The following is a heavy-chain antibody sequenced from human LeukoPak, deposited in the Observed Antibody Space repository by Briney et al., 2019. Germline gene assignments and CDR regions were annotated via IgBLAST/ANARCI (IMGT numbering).Heavy chain of an antibody. Sequence: ASVKVSCTASGYTFTSYDINWVRQATGQGLAWMGWMNPNSGNTGYAQKFQGRVTMTRNTSISTAYMELSSLRSEDTAVYYCARSDTAMVLFDYWGQGTLVTVSS. CDR3: ARSDTAMVLFDY. CDR2: MNPNSGNT. CDR1: GYTFTSYD. D-gene: IGHD5-18*01. V-gene: IGHV1-8*01. J-gene: IGHJ4*02.